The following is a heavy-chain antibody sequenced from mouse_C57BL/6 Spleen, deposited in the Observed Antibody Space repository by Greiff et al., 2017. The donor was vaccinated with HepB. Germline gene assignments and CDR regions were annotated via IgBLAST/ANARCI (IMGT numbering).Heavy chain of an antibody. V-gene: IGHV1-80*01. CDR1: GYAFSSYW. CDR2: IYPGDGDT. J-gene: IGHJ2*01. D-gene: IGHD1-1*01. CDR3: ARKNYGSLSFDY. Sequence: QVQLQQSGAELVKPGASVKISCKASGYAFSSYWMNWVKQRPGKGLEWIGQIYPGDGDTNYNGKFKGKATLTADKSSSTAYMQLSSLTSEDSAVYFCARKNYGSLSFDYWGQGTTLTVSS.